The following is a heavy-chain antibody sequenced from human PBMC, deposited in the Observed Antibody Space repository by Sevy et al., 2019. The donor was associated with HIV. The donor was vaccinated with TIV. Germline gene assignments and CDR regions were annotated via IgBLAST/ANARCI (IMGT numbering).Heavy chain of an antibody. CDR2: VYTSGRT. Sequence: SETLSLICTVSGGSISDYYYNWIRQAAGKRLEWIGRVYTSGRTTSNPSLKSRVTMSIDASKNQFSLNLSSVTAADTAVYYCASLDGAWGQGTLVTVSS. CDR3: ASLDGA. V-gene: IGHV4-4*07. CDR1: GGSISDYY. J-gene: IGHJ5*02. D-gene: IGHD3-10*01.